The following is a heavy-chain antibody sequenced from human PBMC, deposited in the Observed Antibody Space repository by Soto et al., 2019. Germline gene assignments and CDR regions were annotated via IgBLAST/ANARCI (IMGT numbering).Heavy chain of an antibody. CDR1: GGTFSSYA. D-gene: IGHD1-26*01. J-gene: IGHJ6*02. Sequence: SVKVSCKASGGTFSSYAISWVRQAPGQGLEWMGGIIPIFGTANYAQKFQGRVTITADESTSTAYMELSSLRSEDTAVYYCARGATKEYYYYGMDVWGQGTTVTVSS. CDR2: IIPIFGTA. V-gene: IGHV1-69*13. CDR3: ARGATKEYYYYGMDV.